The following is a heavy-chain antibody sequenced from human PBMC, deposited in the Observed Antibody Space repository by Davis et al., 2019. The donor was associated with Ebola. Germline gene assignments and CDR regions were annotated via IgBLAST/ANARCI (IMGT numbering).Heavy chain of an antibody. CDR2: ITGNGATT. V-gene: IGHV3-23*01. CDR3: ARSRVATMGTDFDY. D-gene: IGHD5-12*01. CDR1: GFTFSTYA. Sequence: PGGSLRLSCAASGFTFSTYAMSWVRQAPGQGLEWVSRITGNGATTHYADSVKGRFTISRDNSKKTLYLQMNSLRAEDTAVYYCARSRVATMGTDFDYWGQGTLVTVSS. J-gene: IGHJ4*02.